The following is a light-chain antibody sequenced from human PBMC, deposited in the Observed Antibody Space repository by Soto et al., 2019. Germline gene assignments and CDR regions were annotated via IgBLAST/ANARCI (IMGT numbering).Light chain of an antibody. Sequence: EIVMTQSPATLSVSPGERATLSCRASQSVSSSYLAWYQQKPGQAPRLLIYGASSRATGIPDRFSGSGSGTDFTLTISRLEPEDFAVYYCQQYGSSPAEVTFGQGTRLEIK. CDR1: QSVSSSY. CDR3: QQYGSSPAEVT. J-gene: IGKJ5*01. V-gene: IGKV3-20*01. CDR2: GAS.